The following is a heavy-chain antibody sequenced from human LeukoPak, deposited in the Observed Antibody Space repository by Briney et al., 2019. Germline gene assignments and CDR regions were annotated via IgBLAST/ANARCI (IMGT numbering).Heavy chain of an antibody. V-gene: IGHV4-34*01. CDR2: INHSGST. D-gene: IGHD3-3*01. CDR3: ARGGIFGVVFRFDY. CDR1: GGSFSGYY. Sequence: PSETLSLTCAVYGGSFSGYYWSWIRQPPGKGLERIGEINHSGSTNYNPPLKSRVTISVDTSKNQFSLKLSSVTAADTAVYYCARGGIFGVVFRFDYWGQGTLVTVSS. J-gene: IGHJ4*02.